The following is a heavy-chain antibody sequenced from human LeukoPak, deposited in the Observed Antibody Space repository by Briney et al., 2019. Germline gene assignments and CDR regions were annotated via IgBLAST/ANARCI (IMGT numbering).Heavy chain of an antibody. J-gene: IGHJ5*02. CDR1: GYSFTSYW. D-gene: IGHD2-15*01. CDR3: ARQEYCSGGSCYTWFDP. Sequence: GESLKISCKGSGYSFTSYWIAWVRQMPGKGLEWMGIIYPGDSDTRYSPSFQGQVTISADKSISTVYLQWSSLKASDTAMYYCARQEYCSGGSCYTWFDPWGQGTLVTVSS. V-gene: IGHV5-51*01. CDR2: IYPGDSDT.